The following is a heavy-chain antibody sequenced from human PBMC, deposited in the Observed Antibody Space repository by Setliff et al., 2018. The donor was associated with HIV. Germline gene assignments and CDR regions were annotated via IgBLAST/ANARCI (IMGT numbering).Heavy chain of an antibody. CDR1: GYSFTNLG. CDR2: ISVYNGHT. Sequence: ASVKVSCKASGYSFTNLGLNWVRQGPGQGLEWMGWISVYNGHTNFAQKLQDRVTMTTDTSTSTAYMELRSLRSDDTAVYYCARAYDVLTGYFDYWGQGTLVTVSS. J-gene: IGHJ4*02. V-gene: IGHV1-18*01. CDR3: ARAYDVLTGYFDY. D-gene: IGHD3-9*01.